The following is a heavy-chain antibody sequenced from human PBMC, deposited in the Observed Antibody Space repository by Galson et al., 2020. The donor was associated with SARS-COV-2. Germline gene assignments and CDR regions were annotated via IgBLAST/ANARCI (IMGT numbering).Heavy chain of an antibody. CDR2: ISYDGSNK. CDR1: GFTFSRYA. Sequence: QAGGSLRLSCAASGFTFSRYAMHWVRQAPGKGLEWVAVISYDGSNKYYADSVKGRFTISRDNSKNTLYLQMNSLRAEDTAVYYCARDTYYYDSSGYYYRVYYYGMDVWGQGTTVTVSS. J-gene: IGHJ6*02. CDR3: ARDTYYYDSSGYYYRVYYYGMDV. D-gene: IGHD3-22*01. V-gene: IGHV3-30*04.